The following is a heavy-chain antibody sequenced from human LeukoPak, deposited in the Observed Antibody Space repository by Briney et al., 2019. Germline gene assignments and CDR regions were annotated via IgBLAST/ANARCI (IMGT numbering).Heavy chain of an antibody. CDR3: ARDKGYYDSSGYSH. V-gene: IGHV3-48*03. CDR2: ISSSGSTI. J-gene: IGHJ4*02. Sequence: GGSLRLSCAASGFTFSSYEMNWVRQAPGKGLEWVSYISSSGSTIYYADSVKGRFTISRDNAKNSLYLQMNSLRAEDTAVYYCARDKGYYDSSGYSHWGQGTLVTVSS. CDR1: GFTFSSYE. D-gene: IGHD3-22*01.